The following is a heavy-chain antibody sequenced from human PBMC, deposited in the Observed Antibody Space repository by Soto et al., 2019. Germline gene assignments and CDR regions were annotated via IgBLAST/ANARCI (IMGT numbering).Heavy chain of an antibody. CDR1: GFTFSSYS. V-gene: IGHV3-48*02. Sequence: GGSLRLSCAASGFTFSSYSMNWVRQAPGKGLEWVSYISSSSTIYYADSVKGRFTISRDNAKNSLYLQMNSLRDEDTAVYYCARDPYCGGDCRRAFDIWGQGTMVTVSS. CDR3: ARDPYCGGDCRRAFDI. D-gene: IGHD2-21*02. CDR2: ISSSSTI. J-gene: IGHJ3*02.